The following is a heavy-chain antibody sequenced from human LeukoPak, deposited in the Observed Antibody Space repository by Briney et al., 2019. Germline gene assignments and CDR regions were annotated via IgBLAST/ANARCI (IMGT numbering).Heavy chain of an antibody. V-gene: IGHV1-46*01. J-gene: IGHJ3*02. D-gene: IGHD3-10*01. Sequence: ASVKVSCKASGYTFTSYYMHWVRQAPGQGLEWMGIINPSGGSTSYAQKFQGRVTMTRDMSTSTVYMELSSLRSEDTAVYYCARSGWQYAFDIWGQGTMVTVSS. CDR1: GYTFTSYY. CDR3: ARSGWQYAFDI. CDR2: INPSGGST.